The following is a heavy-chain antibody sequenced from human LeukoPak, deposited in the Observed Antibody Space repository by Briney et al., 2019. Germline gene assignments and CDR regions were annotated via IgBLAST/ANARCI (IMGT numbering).Heavy chain of an antibody. Sequence: SETLSLTCTVSGGSLSSHYWSWIRQPPGKGLEWIGYIYYSGSTNYNPSLKSRVTISVDTSKNQFSLKLSSVTAADTAVYYCARGRYYDFWSGYFGWFDPWGQGTLVTVSS. D-gene: IGHD3-3*01. CDR1: GGSLSSHY. CDR2: IYYSGST. CDR3: ARGRYYDFWSGYFGWFDP. V-gene: IGHV4-59*11. J-gene: IGHJ5*02.